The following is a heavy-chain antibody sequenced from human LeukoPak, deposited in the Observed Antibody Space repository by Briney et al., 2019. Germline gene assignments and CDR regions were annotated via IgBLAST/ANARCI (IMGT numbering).Heavy chain of an antibody. V-gene: IGHV4-59*12. D-gene: IGHD6-13*01. CDR3: AVIAAAGGFDY. J-gene: IGHJ4*02. CDR1: GGSISSYY. CDR2: IYYSGST. Sequence: SETLSLTCTVSGGSISSYYWSWIRQPPGKGLEWIGYIYYSGSTNYNPSLKSRVTISVDTSKNQFSLKLSSVTAADTAVYYCAVIAAAGGFDYWSQGTLVTVSS.